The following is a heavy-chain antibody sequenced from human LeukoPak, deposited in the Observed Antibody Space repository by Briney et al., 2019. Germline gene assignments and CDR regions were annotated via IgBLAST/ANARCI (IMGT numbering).Heavy chain of an antibody. CDR1: GYTFTIYD. D-gene: IGHD3-3*01. CDR3: ARGAIFGVTPRGYGMDV. Sequence: GASVKVSCKASGYTFTIYDINWVRQAPGQGLEWVGWMNPNSGGTVYAQEFQGRVSMTRDTSIGTLYMELNSLRSEDTAMYYCARGAIFGVTPRGYGMDVWGQGTTVTVSS. CDR2: MNPNSGGT. J-gene: IGHJ6*02. V-gene: IGHV1-8*01.